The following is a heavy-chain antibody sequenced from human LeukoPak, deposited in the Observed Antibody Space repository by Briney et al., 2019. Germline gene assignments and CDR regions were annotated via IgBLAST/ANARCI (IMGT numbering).Heavy chain of an antibody. CDR2: IYYSGST. CDR3: ARGLDIVVVPAAIRTNWFDP. D-gene: IGHD2-2*02. CDR1: GGSISSYY. V-gene: IGHV4-59*12. Sequence: PSETLSLTCTVSGGSISSYYWSWIRQPPGKGLEWIGYIYYSGSTNYNPSLKSRVTISVDTSKNQFSLKLSSVTAADTAVYYCARGLDIVVVPAAIRTNWFDPWGQGTLVTVSS. J-gene: IGHJ5*02.